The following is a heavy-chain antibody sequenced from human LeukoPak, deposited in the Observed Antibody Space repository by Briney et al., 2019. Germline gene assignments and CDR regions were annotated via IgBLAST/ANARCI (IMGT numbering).Heavy chain of an antibody. V-gene: IGHV1-69*04. CDR1: GGTFSSHA. CDR2: IIPILGIA. Sequence: SVKVSCKASGGTFSSHAISWVRQAPGQGLEWMGRIIPILGIASYAQKFQGRVTITADKSTSTAHMELSSLRSEDTAVYYCATYYYGSGSNWFDPWGQGTLVTVSS. D-gene: IGHD3-10*01. CDR3: ATYYYGSGSNWFDP. J-gene: IGHJ5*02.